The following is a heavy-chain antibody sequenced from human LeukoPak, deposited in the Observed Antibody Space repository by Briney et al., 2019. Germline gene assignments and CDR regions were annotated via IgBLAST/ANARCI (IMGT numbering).Heavy chain of an antibody. CDR2: IKQDGSEK. D-gene: IGHD3-22*01. Sequence: GGSLRLSCAASGFTFSSYWMSWVRQAPGKGLEGVANIKQDGSEKYYVDSVKGRFTISRDNAKNSLYLQMNSLRAEDTAVYYCARDRTYYYDSSGYEDYWGQGTLVTVSS. J-gene: IGHJ4*02. CDR1: GFTFSSYW. CDR3: ARDRTYYYDSSGYEDY. V-gene: IGHV3-7*01.